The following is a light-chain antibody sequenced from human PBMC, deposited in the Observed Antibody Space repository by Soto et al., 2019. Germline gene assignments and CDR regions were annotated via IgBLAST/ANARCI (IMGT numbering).Light chain of an antibody. CDR1: QSITNS. V-gene: IGKV1-39*01. Sequence: DIQMTQSPSSLSASVGDRVTITCRASQSITNSLNWYQHKPGKAPTLVVYAASSLQSGVPSRFSASGSGTDFTLTISSLQPEDFATYFCQQDHSMPFAFGPGTKVDIK. CDR2: AAS. J-gene: IGKJ3*01. CDR3: QQDHSMPFA.